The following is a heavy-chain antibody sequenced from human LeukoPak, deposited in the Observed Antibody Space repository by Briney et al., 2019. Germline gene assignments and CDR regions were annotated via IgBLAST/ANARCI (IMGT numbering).Heavy chain of an antibody. D-gene: IGHD3-9*01. V-gene: IGHV1-2*02. Sequence: GASVKVSCKTSGYTFTGYYTSWVRQAPGQGLEWMGWINPNSGGTNYAQKFQGRVTMTRDTSISTAYMDLTRLTSDDTAVYYCARGDIYFDYWGQGTLVTVSS. CDR2: INPNSGGT. J-gene: IGHJ4*02. CDR1: GYTFTGYY. CDR3: ARGDIYFDY.